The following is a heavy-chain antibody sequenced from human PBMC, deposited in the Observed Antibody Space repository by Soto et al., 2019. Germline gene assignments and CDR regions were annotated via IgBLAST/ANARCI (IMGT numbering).Heavy chain of an antibody. CDR2: IGDSGGST. Sequence: EVQLLESGGGMVQPGGSLRLSCAASGFTFSTYAMSWVRQAPGKGLEWVSTIGDSGGSTFYADSVRGRFTISRDNSKSTLYLQSNSRRAEDTAMYYCAKDLSGDNCQGRLCDYWGQGALGTGSS. CDR1: GFTFSTYA. J-gene: IGHJ4*02. D-gene: IGHD7-27*01. CDR3: AKDLSGDNCQGRLCDY. V-gene: IGHV3-23*01.